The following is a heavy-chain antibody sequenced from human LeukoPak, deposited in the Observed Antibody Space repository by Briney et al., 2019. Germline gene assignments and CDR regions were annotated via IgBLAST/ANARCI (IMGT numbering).Heavy chain of an antibody. D-gene: IGHD5-12*01. Sequence: GGSLRLSCAASGFTFSDYYMSWIRQAPGKGLEWASYISSSGSTIYYADSVKGRFTISRDNAKNSLYLQMNSLRAEDTALYYCAKDFRRVATTPADYWGQGTLVTVSS. J-gene: IGHJ4*02. CDR1: GFTFSDYY. CDR3: AKDFRRVATTPADY. V-gene: IGHV3-11*01. CDR2: ISSSGSTI.